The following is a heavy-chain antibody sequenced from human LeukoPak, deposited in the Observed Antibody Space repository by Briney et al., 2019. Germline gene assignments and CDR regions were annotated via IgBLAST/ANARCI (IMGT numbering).Heavy chain of an antibody. CDR1: GDSVSSNSAA. V-gene: IGHV6-1*01. CDR3: AKGRWALFDC. CDR2: TYYRSKWYN. J-gene: IGHJ4*02. Sequence: SQTLSLTGDIPGDSVSSNSAAWNWIRPSPSRSLEWLGRTYYRSKWYNDYAISVKSRMTINADTSKNQFSLQLNSVTPEDTAVYHCAKGRWALFDCWGQGTLVIVSS. D-gene: IGHD3-10*01.